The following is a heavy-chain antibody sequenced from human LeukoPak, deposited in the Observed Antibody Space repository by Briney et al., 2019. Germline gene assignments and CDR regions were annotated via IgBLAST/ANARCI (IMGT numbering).Heavy chain of an antibody. J-gene: IGHJ4*02. CDR3: AKSHGYSYGFDY. V-gene: IGHV3-21*01. CDR2: ITSTSSYV. Sequence: PGGSLRLSCEASGFTFSTYNMNWVRQAPGKRLEWVSSITSTSSYVFYADSVKGRFTISRDNSKNTLYLQMNSLRAEDTAVYYCAKSHGYSYGFDYWGQGTLVTVSS. D-gene: IGHD5-18*01. CDR1: GFTFSTYN.